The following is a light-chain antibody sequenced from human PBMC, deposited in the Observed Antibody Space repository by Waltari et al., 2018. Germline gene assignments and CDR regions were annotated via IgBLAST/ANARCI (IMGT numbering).Light chain of an antibody. Sequence: EIVMTQSPATLSVSPGERATPYCRASQSVSYNLAWYQQKPGQAPRLLIYGASTRATGIPARFTGSGSGTEFTLTISSMQSEDFAVYYCQQYNNWPGSFGRGTKVEIK. V-gene: IGKV3-15*01. J-gene: IGKJ1*01. CDR2: GAS. CDR3: QQYNNWPGS. CDR1: QSVSYN.